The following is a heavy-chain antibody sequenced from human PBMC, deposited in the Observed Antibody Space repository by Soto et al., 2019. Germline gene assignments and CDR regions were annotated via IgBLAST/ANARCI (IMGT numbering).Heavy chain of an antibody. V-gene: IGHV1-2*02. D-gene: IGHD3-10*01. Sequence: ASVKVSCKASGYTFTGYYMHWVRRAPGQGLEWMGWINPNSGGTNYAQKFQGRVTMTRDTSISTAYMELSRLRSDDTAVYYCARESFGNYGMDAWGQGTTVTVSS. J-gene: IGHJ6*02. CDR2: INPNSGGT. CDR3: ARESFGNYGMDA. CDR1: GYTFTGYY.